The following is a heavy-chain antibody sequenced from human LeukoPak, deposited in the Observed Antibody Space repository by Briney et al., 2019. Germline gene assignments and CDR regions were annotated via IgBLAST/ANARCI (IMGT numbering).Heavy chain of an antibody. Sequence: ASVKVSCKASGYIFTSYGITWVRQAPGQGLEWMGWISVYNGNTNYAQKLQGRVTMTTDTSTSTAYMELRSLRSDDTAVYYCATVSGSYYFDYWGQGTLVTVSS. J-gene: IGHJ4*02. V-gene: IGHV1-18*04. CDR2: ISVYNGNT. CDR1: GYIFTSYG. CDR3: ATVSGSYYFDY. D-gene: IGHD1-26*01.